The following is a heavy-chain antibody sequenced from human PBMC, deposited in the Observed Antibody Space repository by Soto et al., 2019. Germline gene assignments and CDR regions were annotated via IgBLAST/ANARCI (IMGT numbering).Heavy chain of an antibody. CDR3: AKGFSYSVIDY. Sequence: QVQLVESGGGVVQPGRSLRLSCAASGFTFSTYGMHWVRQAPGKGLEWVAVISYDGSNKYYADSVKGRFTISRDNSKNTRYLQMSSLRAGDTAVYYCAKGFSYSVIDYWGQGTLVTVSS. V-gene: IGHV3-30*18. CDR2: ISYDGSNK. D-gene: IGHD5-18*01. J-gene: IGHJ4*02. CDR1: GFTFSTYG.